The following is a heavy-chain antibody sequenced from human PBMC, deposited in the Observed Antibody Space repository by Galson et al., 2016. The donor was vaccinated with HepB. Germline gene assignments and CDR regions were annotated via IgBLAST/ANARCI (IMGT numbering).Heavy chain of an antibody. CDR2: ISSGSSYI. D-gene: IGHD2-2*01. J-gene: IGHJ6*02. CDR1: GFTFSSYS. CDR3: AREGVPAATNYYSMDV. V-gene: IGHV3-21*01. Sequence: SLRLSCAASGFTFSSYSMNWVRQAPGKGLEWVSSISSGSSYIYSADSVKGRFTISRDNAKNSLYLQMNSLRAEDTAVYYCAREGVPAATNYYSMDVWGQGTTVTVSS.